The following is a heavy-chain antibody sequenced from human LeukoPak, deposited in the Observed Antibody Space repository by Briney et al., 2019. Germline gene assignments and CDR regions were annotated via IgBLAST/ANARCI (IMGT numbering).Heavy chain of an antibody. D-gene: IGHD2-15*01. CDR2: IRSGGSIT. J-gene: IGHJ6*02. V-gene: IGHV3-48*01. CDR1: GFTFSSYS. Sequence: PGGSLRLSCAASGFTFSSYSMNWVRQAPGKGLEWVSYIRSGGSITRYADYVKGRFTISRDNSKNTVHLQMNSLRAEDTAVYYCARGSGGYQYLMDVWGQGATVIVSS. CDR3: ARGSGGYQYLMDV.